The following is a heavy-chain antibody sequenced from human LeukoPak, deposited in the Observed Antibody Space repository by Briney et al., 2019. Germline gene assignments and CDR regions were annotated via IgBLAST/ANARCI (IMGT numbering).Heavy chain of an antibody. D-gene: IGHD4-23*01. CDR3: AKAKVDGGTAEY. Sequence: GASLSLSCAASGFTFSSYAMSWVRQAPGKGLEWVSAISGSGDRIFYADSVKGRFTISRDNSKNTLYLQMNSLGAEDTALYYRAKAKVDGGTAEYWGQGTLVTVSS. J-gene: IGHJ4*02. CDR2: ISGSGDRI. V-gene: IGHV3-23*01. CDR1: GFTFSSYA.